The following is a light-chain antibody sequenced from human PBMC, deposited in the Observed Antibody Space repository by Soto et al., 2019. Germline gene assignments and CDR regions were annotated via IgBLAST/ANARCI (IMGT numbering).Light chain of an antibody. Sequence: QSALTQPASVSGSPGQSIAISCTGTSSDVGGHKYVSWYQQHPGKAPKLMIYEVSNRPSGVSDRFSGSKSGNTASLTISGLQAEDEAEYYCSSYTSTSTQYVFGTGTKLT. CDR1: SSDVGGHKY. J-gene: IGLJ1*01. CDR3: SSYTSTSTQYV. CDR2: EVS. V-gene: IGLV2-14*01.